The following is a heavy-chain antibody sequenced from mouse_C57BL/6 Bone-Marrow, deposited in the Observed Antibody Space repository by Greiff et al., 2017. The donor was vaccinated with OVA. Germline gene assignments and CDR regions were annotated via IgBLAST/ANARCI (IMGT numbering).Heavy chain of an antibody. CDR2: IRSKSNNYAT. J-gene: IGHJ1*03. CDR3: VRPYYGSSHWYFDV. V-gene: IGHV10-1*01. CDR1: GFSFNTYA. Sequence: EVMLVESGGGLVQPKGSLKLSCAASGFSFNTYAMNWVRQAPGKGLEWVARIRSKSNNYATYYADSVKDRFTISRDDSESMLYLQMNNLKTEDTAMYYCVRPYYGSSHWYFDVWGTGTTVTVSS. D-gene: IGHD1-1*01.